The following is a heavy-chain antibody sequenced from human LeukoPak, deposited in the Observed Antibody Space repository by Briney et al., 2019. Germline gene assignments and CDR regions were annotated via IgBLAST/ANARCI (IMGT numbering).Heavy chain of an antibody. CDR2: ISGSGGST. Sequence: HAGGSLRLSCAASGFTFSSYSMNWVRQAPGKGLEWVSAISGSGGSTYYADSVKGRFTISRDNSKNTLYLQMNSLRAEDTAVYYCAKDRGYSYGYFDYWGQGTLVTVSS. D-gene: IGHD5-18*01. CDR1: GFTFSSYS. V-gene: IGHV3-23*01. CDR3: AKDRGYSYGYFDY. J-gene: IGHJ4*02.